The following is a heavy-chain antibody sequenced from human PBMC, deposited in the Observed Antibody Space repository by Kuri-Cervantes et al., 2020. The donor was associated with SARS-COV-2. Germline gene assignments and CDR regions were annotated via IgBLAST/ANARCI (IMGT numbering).Heavy chain of an antibody. Sequence: ASVKVSCKASGYTFTGYGISWVRQAPGQGLEWMGWISAYNGNTNYAQKLQGRVTMTTDTSTSTAYMELRSLRSDDTAVYYCARDRIAAAGFSCQEYWGQGTLVTVSS. D-gene: IGHD6-13*01. CDR3: ARDRIAAAGFSCQEY. CDR2: ISAYNGNT. V-gene: IGHV1-18*01. CDR1: GYTFTGYG. J-gene: IGHJ4*02.